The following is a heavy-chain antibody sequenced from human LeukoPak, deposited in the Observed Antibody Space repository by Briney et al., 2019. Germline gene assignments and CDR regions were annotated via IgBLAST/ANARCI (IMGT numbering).Heavy chain of an antibody. CDR3: AKAIHRGYSYGYYYYYGMDV. CDR1: GFTFSSYG. D-gene: IGHD5-18*01. CDR2: ISYDGSNK. Sequence: GGSLRLSCAASGFTFSSYGMHWVRQAPGKGLEWVAVISYDGSNKYYADSVKGRFTISRDNSENTLYLQMNSLRAEDTAVYYCAKAIHRGYSYGYYYYYGMDVWGQGTTVTVSS. J-gene: IGHJ6*02. V-gene: IGHV3-30*18.